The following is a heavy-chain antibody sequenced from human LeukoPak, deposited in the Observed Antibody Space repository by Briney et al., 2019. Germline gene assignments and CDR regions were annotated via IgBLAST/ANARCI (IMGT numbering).Heavy chain of an antibody. CDR3: AKVDEWWLVAYFDY. CDR1: GFTFGSYG. CDR2: IWYDGSNK. J-gene: IGHJ4*02. D-gene: IGHD6-19*01. Sequence: PGGSLRLSCAASGFTFGSYGMHWVRQAPGKGLEWVAVIWYDGSNKYYADSVKGRFTISRDNSKNTLYLQMNSLRAEDTAVYYCAKVDEWWLVAYFDYWGQGTLVTVSS. V-gene: IGHV3-33*06.